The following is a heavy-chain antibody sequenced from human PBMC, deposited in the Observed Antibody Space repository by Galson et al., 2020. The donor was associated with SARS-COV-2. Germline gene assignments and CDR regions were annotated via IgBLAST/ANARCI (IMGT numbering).Heavy chain of an antibody. V-gene: IGHV2-5*01. CDR3: ARLTYYYDNSGVYGGYYFDY. CDR1: EFSLSTSEVG. D-gene: IGHD3-22*01. Sequence: ESGPTLANLTQTLTLTCTFSEFSLSTSEVGVGWIRQPPGKALEWLTLINWHDNPRYSPPLQSRLTITKETSKNQVVLTMTNMDPVDTATCYCARLTYYYDNSGVYGGYYFDYWGQGTLVTVSS. CDR2: INWHDNP. J-gene: IGHJ4*02.